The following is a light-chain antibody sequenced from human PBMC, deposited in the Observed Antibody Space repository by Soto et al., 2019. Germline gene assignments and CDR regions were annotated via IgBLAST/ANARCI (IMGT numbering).Light chain of an antibody. CDR3: QQCGGSPQT. CDR2: AAS. CDR1: QGVSSY. Sequence: VIGLTQSPSLLSASTGDRVTLACRVSQGVSSYLAWYQQKPGKAPKLLIYAASTLQSGVPARFSGSGSGTDFTLTISSLQPEDFATYYCQQCGGSPQTFGGGTRLEIK. V-gene: IGKV1D-8*03. J-gene: IGKJ5*01.